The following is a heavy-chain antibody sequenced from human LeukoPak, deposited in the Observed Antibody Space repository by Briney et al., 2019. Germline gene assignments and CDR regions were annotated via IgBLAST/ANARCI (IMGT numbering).Heavy chain of an antibody. J-gene: IGHJ4*02. Sequence: PGRSLRLSCAASGFTFDDYAMHWVRQAPGKGLEWVAVISYDGSNKYYADSVKGRFTISRDNSKNTLYLQMNSLRAEDTAVYYCARDRESSSSPNFDYWGQGTLVTVSS. V-gene: IGHV3-30-3*01. CDR2: ISYDGSNK. CDR3: ARDRESSSSPNFDY. CDR1: GFTFDDYA. D-gene: IGHD6-6*01.